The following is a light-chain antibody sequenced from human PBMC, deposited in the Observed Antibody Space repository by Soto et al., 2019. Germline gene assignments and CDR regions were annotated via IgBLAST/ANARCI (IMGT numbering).Light chain of an antibody. J-gene: IGLJ2*01. Sequence: QSALTQPASVSGSPGQSITISCTGTTSDVGGYNYVSWYQQHPGKAPKLMIYEVSNRPLGVSNRFSGSKSGNTASLTISGLQAEDEADYYCSSYTSSSTLGVVFGGGTKLTVL. CDR3: SSYTSSSTLGVV. CDR2: EVS. V-gene: IGLV2-14*01. CDR1: TSDVGGYNY.